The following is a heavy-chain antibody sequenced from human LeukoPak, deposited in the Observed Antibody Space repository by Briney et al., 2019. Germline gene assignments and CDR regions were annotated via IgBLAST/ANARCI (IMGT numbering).Heavy chain of an antibody. CDR2: IYYSGST. CDR3: ATYYDSSGYKLDY. V-gene: IGHV4-59*12. D-gene: IGHD3-22*01. CDR1: GGSISSYY. Sequence: SETLSLTCTVSGGSISSYYWSWIRQPPGKGLERIGYIYYSGSTNYNPSLKSRVTISVDKSKNQFSLKLSSVTAADTAVYYCATYYDSSGYKLDYWGQGTLVTVSS. J-gene: IGHJ4*02.